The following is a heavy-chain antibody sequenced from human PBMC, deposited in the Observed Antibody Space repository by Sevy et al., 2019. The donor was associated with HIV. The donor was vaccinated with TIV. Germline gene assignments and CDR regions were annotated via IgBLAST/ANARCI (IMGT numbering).Heavy chain of an antibody. CDR2: ISHSGDGT. CDR1: GFTFSRYW. D-gene: IGHD2-2*02. Sequence: GGSLRLSCAASGFTFSRYWMTWVRQAPGKGLEWVSAISHSGDGTYYADSVKGRFTISRDNSKNTLYLEMNSLRAEDTAVYYCAKGTLVVPTVIYYYYGMSVWGQGTTVTVSS. CDR3: AKGTLVVPTVIYYYYGMSV. V-gene: IGHV3-23*01. J-gene: IGHJ6*02.